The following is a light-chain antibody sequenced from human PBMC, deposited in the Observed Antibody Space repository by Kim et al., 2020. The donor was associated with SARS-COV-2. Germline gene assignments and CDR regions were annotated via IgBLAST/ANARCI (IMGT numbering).Light chain of an antibody. CDR2: DTS. CDR3: QQYNNWPRT. Sequence: EILMTQSPVTLSVSPGERATLSCRASQSVNSNLVWYQQKPGQAPRPLIFDTSTRATGIPVRFSGSGSGTEFTLTISSLQSEDSAVYYCQQYNNWPRTFGQGTKLEI. J-gene: IGKJ2*01. V-gene: IGKV3-15*01. CDR1: QSVNSN.